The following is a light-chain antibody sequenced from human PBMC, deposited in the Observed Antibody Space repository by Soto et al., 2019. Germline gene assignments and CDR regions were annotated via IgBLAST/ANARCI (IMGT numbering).Light chain of an antibody. CDR1: QGISNY. Sequence: DIQMTQSPSSLSASVGDRVTITCRASQGISNYLAWYQQKPGKVPKLLIYAASTLQSGVPSRFSGSGSGTDSNLTISSLQPEDVATYYCQKYNSAPLFTFGPGTKVDIK. J-gene: IGKJ3*01. CDR3: QKYNSAPLFT. V-gene: IGKV1-27*01. CDR2: AAS.